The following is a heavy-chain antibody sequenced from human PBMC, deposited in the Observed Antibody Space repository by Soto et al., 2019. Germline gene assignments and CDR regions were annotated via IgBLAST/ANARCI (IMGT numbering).Heavy chain of an antibody. J-gene: IGHJ4*02. CDR2: INAGTGNT. Sequence: QVQLVQSGAEEKKPGASVKVSCKASGYTFTSYAMHWVRQAPGQRLEWMGWINAGTGNTKYSQKFQGRLTITRDTSASTAYMELSRLRSEDTAVDYCARAWVVVTAPDYWGQGTLVTVSS. CDR3: ARAWVVVTAPDY. V-gene: IGHV1-3*05. CDR1: GYTFTSYA. D-gene: IGHD2-21*02.